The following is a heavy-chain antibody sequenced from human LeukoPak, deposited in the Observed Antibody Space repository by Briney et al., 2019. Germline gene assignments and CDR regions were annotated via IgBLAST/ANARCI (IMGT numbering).Heavy chain of an antibody. CDR1: GFTFSSCG. J-gene: IGHJ4*02. D-gene: IGHD2-21*02. CDR3: AKDSDGYGDY. CDR2: IRSDGRNK. V-gene: IGHV3-30*02. Sequence: GGSLRLSCAASGFTFSSCGMHWVRQAPGKGLEWVAFIRSDGRNKYYADSVKGRFTISRDNSKNMLYLQMNSLRDEGTTVYYCAKDSDGYGDYWGQGTLVTVSS.